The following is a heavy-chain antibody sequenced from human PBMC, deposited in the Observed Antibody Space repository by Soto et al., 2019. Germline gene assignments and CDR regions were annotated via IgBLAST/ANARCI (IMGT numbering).Heavy chain of an antibody. V-gene: IGHV4-34*01. Sequence: SETLSLTCAVHGGSFSGYYWSWIRQPPGKGLEWIGEINHSGSTNYNPSLKSRVTISVDTSKNQFSLNLSSVTAADTAVYYCARGPYCSGGTCYRGMDVWGQGTTVTVSS. CDR1: GGSFSGYY. J-gene: IGHJ6*02. CDR3: ARGPYCSGGTCYRGMDV. D-gene: IGHD2-15*01. CDR2: INHSGST.